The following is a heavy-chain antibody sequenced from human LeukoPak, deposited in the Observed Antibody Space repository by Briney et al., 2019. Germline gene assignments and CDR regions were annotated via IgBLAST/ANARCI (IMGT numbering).Heavy chain of an antibody. CDR3: AKHPGPYGANPFSS. CDR2: IIGSARST. Sequence: QPGGSLRLSCGASGFVFSNFALTWVRQAPGKGLEWVSTIIGSARSTFHAASVKGRFTISRDNSNNTVFLHMNSLRAEDTAVYFCAKHPGPYGANPFSSWGLGTLVTVSS. D-gene: IGHD4-23*01. J-gene: IGHJ5*02. CDR1: GFVFSNFA. V-gene: IGHV3-23*01.